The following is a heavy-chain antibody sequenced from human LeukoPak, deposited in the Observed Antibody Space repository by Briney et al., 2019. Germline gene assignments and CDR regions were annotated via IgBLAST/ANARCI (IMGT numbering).Heavy chain of an antibody. CDR3: AKETVKGDFWSGYPPLYYFEY. CDR1: GFTFSSYA. J-gene: IGHJ4*02. Sequence: GGSLRLSCAASGFTFSSYAMSWVRQSPGKGLEWVSAISGSGGSTYYADSVKGQFTISRDNSKNTLYLQMNSLRAEDTAVYYCAKETVKGDFWSGYPPLYYFEYWGQGTLVTVSS. CDR2: ISGSGGST. D-gene: IGHD3-3*01. V-gene: IGHV3-23*01.